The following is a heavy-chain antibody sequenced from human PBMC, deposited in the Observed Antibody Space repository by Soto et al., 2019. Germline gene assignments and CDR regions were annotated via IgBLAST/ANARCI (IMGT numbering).Heavy chain of an antibody. J-gene: IGHJ4*02. CDR1: GGSISSGGYY. CDR3: ATLYDSSGYIDY. V-gene: IGHV4-31*03. CDR2: IYYSGST. D-gene: IGHD3-22*01. Sequence: QVQLQESGPGLVKPSQTLSLTCTVSGGSISSGGYYWSWIRQHPGKGLEWIGYIYYSGSTYYNPSLKRRVTISVDTSKNQFSLKLSSVTAADTAVYYCATLYDSSGYIDYWGQGTLVTVSS.